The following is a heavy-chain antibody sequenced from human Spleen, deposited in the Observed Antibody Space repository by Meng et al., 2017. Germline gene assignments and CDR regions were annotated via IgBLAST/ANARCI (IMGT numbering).Heavy chain of an antibody. V-gene: IGHV4-34*01. Sequence: PLKQWVAGLLNPSETLSLHCAVYGGSFNRYYWTWIRQPPGKGLEWIGEIYHSGGTDYNPSLKSRVTISVDTYKNQFSLKLSSVTAADTAVYYCARGEGRQQLVRRPRFDPWGQGTLVTVSS. J-gene: IGHJ5*02. D-gene: IGHD6-13*01. CDR1: GGSFNRYY. CDR2: IYHSGGT. CDR3: ARGEGRQQLVRRPRFDP.